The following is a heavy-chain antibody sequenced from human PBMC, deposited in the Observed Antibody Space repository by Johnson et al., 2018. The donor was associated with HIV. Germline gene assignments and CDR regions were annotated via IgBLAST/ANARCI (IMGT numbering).Heavy chain of an antibody. CDR2: IRYDGNRR. CDR3: GREDWNYPI. J-gene: IGHJ3*02. V-gene: IGHV3-30*02. D-gene: IGHD1-7*01. CDR1: GFTFSSYW. Sequence: QVQLVESGGGLVQPGGSLRLSCAASGFTFSSYWMSWVRQAPGKGLEWVAFIRYDGNRRDYADSGNGRFSVSRDNSKNMLFLEMKSLRSEDTGYYFCGREDWNYPIWGQGAKVTVSS.